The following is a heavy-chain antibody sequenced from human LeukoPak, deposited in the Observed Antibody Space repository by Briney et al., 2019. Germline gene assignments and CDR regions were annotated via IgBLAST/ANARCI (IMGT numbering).Heavy chain of an antibody. CDR1: GFTFSSYS. CDR3: YDGMDA. J-gene: IGHJ6*02. Sequence: GGSLRLSCAASGFTFSSYSMNWVRQTPGKGLEWVSFISSSGSYIYYADSVKDRFTISRDNAKNSLYLQMDSLRAEDTAVYYCYDGMDAWGQGTSVTVSS. CDR2: ISSSGSYI. V-gene: IGHV3-21*01.